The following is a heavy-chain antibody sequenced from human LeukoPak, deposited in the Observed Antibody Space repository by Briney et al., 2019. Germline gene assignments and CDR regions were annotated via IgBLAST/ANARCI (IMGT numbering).Heavy chain of an antibody. Sequence: SETLSLTCAVSGGSISSGGYYWSWIRQPAGKGLEWIGRIYTSGSTNYNPSLKSRVTMSVDTSKNQFSLKLSSVTAADTAVYYCARELIVVQPATFDYWGQGTLVTVSS. V-gene: IGHV4-61*02. J-gene: IGHJ4*02. D-gene: IGHD2/OR15-2a*01. CDR1: GGSISSGGYY. CDR3: ARELIVVQPATFDY. CDR2: IYTSGST.